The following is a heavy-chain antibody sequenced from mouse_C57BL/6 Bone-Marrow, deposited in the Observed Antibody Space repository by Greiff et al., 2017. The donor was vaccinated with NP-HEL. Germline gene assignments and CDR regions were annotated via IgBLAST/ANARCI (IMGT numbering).Heavy chain of an antibody. D-gene: IGHD6-1*01. CDR2: IDPENGDT. V-gene: IGHV14-4*01. CDR3: TTGQLLPY. J-gene: IGHJ3*01. CDR1: GFNIKDDY. Sequence: DVQLQESGAELVRPGASVKLSCTASGFNIKDDYMHWVKQRPEQGLEWIGWIDPENGDTEYASKFQGKATITADTCSNTAYLQLSSLTSEDTAVYYCTTGQLLPYWGQGTLVTVSA.